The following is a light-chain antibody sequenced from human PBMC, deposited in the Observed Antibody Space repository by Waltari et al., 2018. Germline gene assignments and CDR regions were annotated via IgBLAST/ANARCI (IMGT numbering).Light chain of an antibody. V-gene: IGLV4-69*01. Sequence: QLVLTQSPSASASLGASVKLTCTLASGHSSNIVAWLHQKPEEGPRYLMKINSDGSHSKGDEIPDRFSGSSSGAERYLTISSVQSEDEADYYCQTGGHGTWVFGGGTKLTVL. CDR2: INSDGSH. CDR3: QTGGHGTWV. J-gene: IGLJ3*02. CDR1: SGHSSNI.